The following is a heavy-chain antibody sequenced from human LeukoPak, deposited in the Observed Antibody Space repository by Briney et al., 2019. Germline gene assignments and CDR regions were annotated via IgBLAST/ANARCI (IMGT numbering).Heavy chain of an antibody. J-gene: IGHJ4*02. V-gene: IGHV3-21*01. Sequence: PGGSLRLSCAASGFTFSSYSMNWVRQAPGKGLEWVSSISSSSSYIYYADSVKGRFTISRDNAQNSLYLQMNSLRAEDTAVYYCARDLWSRRGTGTFDYWGQGTLVTVSS. CDR2: ISSSSSYI. CDR1: GFTFSSYS. CDR3: ARDLWSRRGTGTFDY. D-gene: IGHD1-1*01.